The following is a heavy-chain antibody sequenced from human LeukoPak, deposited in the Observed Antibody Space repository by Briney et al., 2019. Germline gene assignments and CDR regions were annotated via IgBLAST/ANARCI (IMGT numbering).Heavy chain of an antibody. CDR3: VRFSGSGSRLFDY. J-gene: IGHJ4*02. D-gene: IGHD3-10*01. CDR1: GFTFSSYW. CDR2: INSDGSST. Sequence: PGGSLRLSCAASGFTFSSYWMNWARQAPGKGLVWVSRINSDGSSTNYADSVKGRFTISRDNAKNTLYLRMNSLRAEDTAVYNCVRFSGSGSRLFDYWGQGTLVTVSS. V-gene: IGHV3-74*01.